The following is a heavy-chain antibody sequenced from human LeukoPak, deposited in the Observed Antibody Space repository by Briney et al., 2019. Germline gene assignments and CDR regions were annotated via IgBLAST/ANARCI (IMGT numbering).Heavy chain of an antibody. CDR1: GFTFSSYG. J-gene: IGHJ3*02. D-gene: IGHD4-17*01. CDR3: AKVVSTVTTRDHDAFDI. V-gene: IGHV3-33*06. CDR2: IWYDGSNK. Sequence: PGRSLRLSCAASGFTFSSYGMHWVRQAPGKGLEWVAVIWYDGSNKYYADSVKGRFTNSRDNSKNTLYLQMNSLRAEDTAVYYCAKVVSTVTTRDHDAFDIWGQGTMVTVSS.